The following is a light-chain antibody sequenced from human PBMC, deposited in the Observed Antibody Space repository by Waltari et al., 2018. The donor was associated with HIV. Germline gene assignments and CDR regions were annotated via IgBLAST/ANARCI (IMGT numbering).Light chain of an antibody. Sequence: QSVLTQPPSVSGAPGQRVTISCTGSSSNIGAGYDVHWYQQLPGTAPKLLIYGNSNRPSGVPDRFSGSKSGTSASLAITGLQAEDEADYYCQSYDRSLSASVVFGGGTKLTVL. J-gene: IGLJ2*01. V-gene: IGLV1-40*01. CDR3: QSYDRSLSASVV. CDR2: GNS. CDR1: SSNIGAGYD.